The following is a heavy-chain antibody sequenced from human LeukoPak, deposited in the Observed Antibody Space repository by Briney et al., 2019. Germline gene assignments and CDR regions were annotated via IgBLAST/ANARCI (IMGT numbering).Heavy chain of an antibody. V-gene: IGHV3-23*01. CDR2: VSPPGGGT. J-gene: IGHJ4*02. D-gene: IGHD7-27*01. CDR1: GFTFSSYS. Sequence: PEGSLRLSCAAPGFTFSSYSMNWVRQAPGKGLEWLSGVSPPGGGTYYADSVKGRFTISRDDSKNTLSLQMNSLRVEDTAVYYCARDLAWGAFDYWGQGTLVTVSS. CDR3: ARDLAWGAFDY.